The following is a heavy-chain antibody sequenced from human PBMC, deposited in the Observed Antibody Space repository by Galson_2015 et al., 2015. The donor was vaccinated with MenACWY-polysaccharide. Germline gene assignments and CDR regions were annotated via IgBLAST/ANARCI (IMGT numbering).Heavy chain of an antibody. D-gene: IGHD3-10*01. CDR1: GGLFSGYY. J-gene: IGHJ4*02. CDR2: VNDRGIS. CDR3: VRALRGVVQ. V-gene: IGHV4-34*01. Sequence: ETLSLPCGLSGGLFSGYYCSWIRQPPGKGLEWIGEVNDRGISAYTSSLKSRLTMLLDTSKTQFSLKFNSVTAANTAVYYCVRALRGVVQWGQATLVPVSS.